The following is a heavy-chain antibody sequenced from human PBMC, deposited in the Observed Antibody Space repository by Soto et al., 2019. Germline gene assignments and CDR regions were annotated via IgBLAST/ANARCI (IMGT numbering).Heavy chain of an antibody. J-gene: IGHJ4*02. CDR2: ITDTGGDT. Sequence: SLRPSCVASAFTFGSRAMSWVRQPPGEGLEWVSTITDTGGDTKYADSVRGRFTISTDNSKNTLYLQISSLRAEDYPVYYCARGSKDYYPGSPMFDFWGRGTLVTVSS. D-gene: IGHD3-10*01. V-gene: IGHV3-23*01. CDR1: AFTFGSRA. CDR3: ARGSKDYYPGSPMFDF.